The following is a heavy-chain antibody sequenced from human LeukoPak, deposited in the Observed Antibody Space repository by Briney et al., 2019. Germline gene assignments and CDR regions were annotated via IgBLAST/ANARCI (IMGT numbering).Heavy chain of an antibody. CDR3: ARRDGYNNPFDY. D-gene: IGHD5-24*01. Sequence: GEALQISCQGSGYSFTSYWIGWVRPMSGKGLEWMGIIYPGDSDTKYSPSFQGQVTISADKSINTAYLQWSSLKASDTAIYYCARRDGYNNPFDYWGQGTLVTVSS. CDR1: GYSFTSYW. CDR2: IYPGDSDT. V-gene: IGHV5-51*01. J-gene: IGHJ4*02.